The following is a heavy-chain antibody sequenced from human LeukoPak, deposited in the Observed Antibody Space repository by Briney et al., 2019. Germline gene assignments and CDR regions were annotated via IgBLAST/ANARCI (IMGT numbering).Heavy chain of an antibody. CDR1: GGTISSYY. J-gene: IGHJ4*02. Sequence: SETLSLTCTVSGGTISSYYWNWIRQPPGKGLEWIGYIHYSGSTKYNPSLKSRVTKSVVTSKSQFSLKLSSVTAADTAMYYCARWYSSGWAFDYWGQGTLVTVSS. V-gene: IGHV4-59*08. CDR3: ARWYSSGWAFDY. CDR2: IHYSGST. D-gene: IGHD6-19*01.